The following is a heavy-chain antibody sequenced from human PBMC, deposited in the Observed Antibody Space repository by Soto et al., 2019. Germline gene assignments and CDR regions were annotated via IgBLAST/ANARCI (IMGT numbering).Heavy chain of an antibody. J-gene: IGHJ4*02. CDR1: DGSFSGYS. Sequence: SETVSLTCAVYDGSFSGYSWSWVRQPPGKGLEWIAEIDHTGITKYNPSLKSRVTISIDTSKNHFFLKLSSVAAADTAIYYCARGQYFGSGSYYDTFYFDYWGQGTLVTVSS. CDR2: IDHTGIT. D-gene: IGHD3-10*01. CDR3: ARGQYFGSGSYYDTFYFDY. V-gene: IGHV4-34*01.